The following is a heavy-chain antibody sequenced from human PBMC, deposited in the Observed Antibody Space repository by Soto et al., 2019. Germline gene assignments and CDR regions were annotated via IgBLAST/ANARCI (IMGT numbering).Heavy chain of an antibody. CDR2: IGRDGSRH. D-gene: IGHD3-10*01. V-gene: IGHV3-33*01. CDR1: GFIFSQYG. CDR3: ARDDYNPANALDM. J-gene: IGHJ3*02. Sequence: QLQLVESGGGVVQPGRSLRLSCAASGFIFSQYGMHWVRQTPDKGLEWVGLIGRDGSRHFYAESVKGRFTISRDNSKNTLYLQIDSLRVEDTALYLCARDDYNPANALDMWGQGTMVTVS.